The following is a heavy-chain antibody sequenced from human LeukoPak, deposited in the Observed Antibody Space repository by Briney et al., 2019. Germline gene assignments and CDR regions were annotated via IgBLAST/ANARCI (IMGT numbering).Heavy chain of an antibody. CDR3: AREEDCSGGICYLGNAFDI. CDR2: INHSGST. CDR1: GGSFSGYY. D-gene: IGHD2-15*01. J-gene: IGHJ3*02. V-gene: IGHV4-34*01. Sequence: SETLSLTCAVYGGSFSGYYWSWIRQAPGKGLECIGEINHSGSTNYNASLKSRGTISVETSKNQFSLKLRSVTAVDTAVYYCAREEDCSGGICYLGNAFDIWGQGTMVTVSS.